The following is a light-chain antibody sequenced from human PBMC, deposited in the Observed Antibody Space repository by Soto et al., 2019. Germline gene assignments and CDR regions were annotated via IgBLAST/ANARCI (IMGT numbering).Light chain of an antibody. CDR3: QQYNEWPPLT. Sequence: EIVMTQSPATLSVSPGERATLSCRASQSVSSNLAWYQQKPGQAPRLLIYGASTRATGIPARFSGSGSGKEFTLTISSLQSEDFAVYYCQQYNEWPPLTFGGGTKVEI. CDR2: GAS. V-gene: IGKV3-15*01. J-gene: IGKJ4*01. CDR1: QSVSSN.